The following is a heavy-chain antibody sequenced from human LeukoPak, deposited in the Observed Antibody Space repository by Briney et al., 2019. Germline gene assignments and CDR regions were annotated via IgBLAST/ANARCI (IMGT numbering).Heavy chain of an antibody. CDR2: IIPVFGTA. Sequence: ASVKVSCKASGGTFSSYAISWVRQAPGQGLEWMGGIIPVFGTANYAQKFQGRVTITADKSTSTAYMELSSLRSEDTAVYYCARVSVYYDSSRYLRHHAFDIWGQGTMVTVSS. D-gene: IGHD3-22*01. J-gene: IGHJ3*02. CDR3: ARVSVYYDSSRYLRHHAFDI. V-gene: IGHV1-69*06. CDR1: GGTFSSYA.